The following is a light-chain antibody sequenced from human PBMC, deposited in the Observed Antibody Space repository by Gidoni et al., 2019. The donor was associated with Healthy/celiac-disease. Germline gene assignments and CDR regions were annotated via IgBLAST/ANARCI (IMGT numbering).Light chain of an antibody. CDR1: QRISSW. CDR3: QQYNSYPT. V-gene: IGKV1-5*01. J-gene: IGKJ1*01. CDR2: DAS. Sequence: DIQMTQSPSTLSASVGDRVTITCRASQRISSWLAWYQQKPGKAPKPLIYDASSLESGVPSRFSGSGSGTEFTLTISSLQPDDFATYYCQQYNSYPTFXXXTKVEIK.